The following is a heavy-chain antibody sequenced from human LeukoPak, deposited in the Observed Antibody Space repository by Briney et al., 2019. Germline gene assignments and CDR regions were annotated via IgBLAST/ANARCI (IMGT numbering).Heavy chain of an antibody. V-gene: IGHV1-18*01. D-gene: IGHD3-3*01. J-gene: IGHJ4*02. CDR2: ISAYNGNT. CDR1: GYTFTSYG. CDR3: ARGDLAIFGVAPIDY. Sequence: ASVKVSCKASGYTFTSYGISWVRQAPGQGLEWMGWISAYNGNTYYAQKLQGRVTMTTDTSTSTAYMELRSLRSDDTAVYYCARGDLAIFGVAPIDYWGQGTLVTVSS.